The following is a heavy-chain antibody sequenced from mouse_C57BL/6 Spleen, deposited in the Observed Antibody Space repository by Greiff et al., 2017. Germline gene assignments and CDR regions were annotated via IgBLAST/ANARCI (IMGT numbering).Heavy chain of an antibody. CDR3: ARDYYGRSFDY. Sequence: EVQVVESGGGLVKPGGSLKLSCAASGFTFSDYGMHWVRQAPEKGLEWVAYISSGSSTIYYADTVKGRFTISRDKAKNTLFLQLTSLTSEDTAMYYCARDYYGRSFDYWGQGTTLTVSS. J-gene: IGHJ2*01. D-gene: IGHD1-1*01. CDR1: GFTFSDYG. CDR2: ISSGSSTI. V-gene: IGHV5-17*01.